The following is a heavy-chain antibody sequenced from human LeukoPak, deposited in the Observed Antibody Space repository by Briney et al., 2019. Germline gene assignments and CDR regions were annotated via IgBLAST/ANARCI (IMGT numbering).Heavy chain of an antibody. J-gene: IGHJ4*02. CDR3: VKFVRYYFDY. D-gene: IGHD3-10*02. Sequence: PGKSLRVSCAASGFTFSTSGMHWVRQAPGKGLEWVAVISYDGGNTYYADSVKGRFTISRDNSKNTVFLQMHSLRGDDTAVYYCVKFVRYYFDYWGQGTLVTVSS. CDR2: ISYDGGNT. V-gene: IGHV3-30*18. CDR1: GFTFSTSG.